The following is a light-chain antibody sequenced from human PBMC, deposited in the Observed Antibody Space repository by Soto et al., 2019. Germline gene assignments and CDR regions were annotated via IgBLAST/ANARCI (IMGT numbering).Light chain of an antibody. CDR1: QSVYNN. CDR2: GAS. J-gene: IGKJ1*01. Sequence: EIVLTQSPATLSLSPGERATLSCRASQSVYNNLAWYQQKPGQAPRLLIYGASSRATGIPDRFSGSGSGTDFTLTISRLEPEDFAVYYCQQYGSSRTWTFGQGTKVDI. CDR3: QQYGSSRTWT. V-gene: IGKV3-20*01.